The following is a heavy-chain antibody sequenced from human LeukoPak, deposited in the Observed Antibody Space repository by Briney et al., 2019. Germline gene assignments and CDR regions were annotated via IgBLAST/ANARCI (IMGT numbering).Heavy chain of an antibody. CDR1: GFTVSSNY. V-gene: IGHV3-53*01. Sequence: GGSLRLSCAASGFTVSSNYMSWVRQAPGKGLEWVSVIYSGGSKYYADSAKGRFTISRDNSKNTVSLQMNSLRAEDTAVYYCARGLQGASYGTGSPPADYWGQGTLVTVSS. J-gene: IGHJ4*02. CDR2: IYSGGSK. CDR3: ARGLQGASYGTGSPPADY. D-gene: IGHD1-26*01.